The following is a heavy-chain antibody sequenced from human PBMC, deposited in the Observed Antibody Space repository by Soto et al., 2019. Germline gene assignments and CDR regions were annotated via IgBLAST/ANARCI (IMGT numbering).Heavy chain of an antibody. J-gene: IGHJ4*02. Sequence: QLQLQESGPGLGKPSETLSLTCTVSGGSISSSSYYWGWIRQPPGKGLEWTGGIYYSGSTYYNPSLESRVPISVDTSKNQFSLKLSSVTAADTAVYYCARNKRGGRTIRGVTDWGQGTLVTVSS. CDR1: GGSISSSSYY. CDR2: IYYSGST. D-gene: IGHD3-10*01. V-gene: IGHV4-39*01. CDR3: ARNKRGGRTIRGVTD.